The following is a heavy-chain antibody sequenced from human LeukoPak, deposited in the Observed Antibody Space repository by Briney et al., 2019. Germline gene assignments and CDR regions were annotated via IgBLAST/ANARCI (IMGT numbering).Heavy chain of an antibody. V-gene: IGHV4-34*01. J-gene: IGHJ5*02. CDR1: GGSFSGYY. CDR3: ARSKVPATGNWFDP. Sequence: SETLSLTCAVYGGSFSGYYWSWLRQPPGKGLEWIGEMNHSGSTNYNPSLKGRVTISVDTSKSQFSLKLSSVTAADTAVYYCARSKVPATGNWFDPWGQGTLVTVSS. CDR2: MNHSGST. D-gene: IGHD2-21*02.